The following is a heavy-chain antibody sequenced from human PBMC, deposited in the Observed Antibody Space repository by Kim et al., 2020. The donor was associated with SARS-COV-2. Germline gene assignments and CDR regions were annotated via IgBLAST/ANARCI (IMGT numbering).Heavy chain of an antibody. D-gene: IGHD2-15*01. J-gene: IGHJ4*02. Sequence: NYEQKFQGRVPITADESTSTAYMELSSLRSEDTAVYYCARDQDGFLDFDYWGQGTLVTVSS. CDR3: ARDQDGFLDFDY. V-gene: IGHV1-69*01.